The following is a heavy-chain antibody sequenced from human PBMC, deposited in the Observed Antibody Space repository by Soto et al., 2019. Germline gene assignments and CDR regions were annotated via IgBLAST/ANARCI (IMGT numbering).Heavy chain of an antibody. CDR3: ARYQDSYYSYFDY. J-gene: IGHJ4*02. D-gene: IGHD3-22*01. CDR1: GGSISSGSYY. CDR2: IYYSGST. Sequence: SETLSLTCTVSGGSISSGSYYWSWIRQHPGKGLEWIGYIYYSGSTYYNPSLKSRVTISVDTSKNQFSLKLSSVTAADTAVYYCARYQDSYYSYFDYWGQGTLVTVSS. V-gene: IGHV4-31*03.